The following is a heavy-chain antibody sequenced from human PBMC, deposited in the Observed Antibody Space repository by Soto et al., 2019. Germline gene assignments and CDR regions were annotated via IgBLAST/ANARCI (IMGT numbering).Heavy chain of an antibody. CDR1: GGSISSGGYY. D-gene: IGHD3-3*01. CDR2: IYYSGST. CDR3: ASTMNYDFWSANWFDP. V-gene: IGHV4-31*03. J-gene: IGHJ5*02. Sequence: PSETLSLTCTVSGGSISSGGYYWSWIRQHPGKGLEWIGYIYYSGSTYYNPSLKSRVTISVDTSKNQFSLKLSSVTAADTAVYYCASTMNYDFWSANWFDPWGQGTLVTVSS.